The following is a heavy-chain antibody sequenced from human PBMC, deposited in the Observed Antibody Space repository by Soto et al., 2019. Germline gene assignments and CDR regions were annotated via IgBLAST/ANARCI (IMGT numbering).Heavy chain of an antibody. J-gene: IGHJ2*01. CDR2: IIDRGSF. Sequence: QVQLQQWGAGPLRPLETLSLTCGVSGGSFSGYYWAWIRQSPGKGLEWIGEIIDRGSFNYNPSLRSRVSISVGTSKNHYSLNLRSVTPADTAVYYCARESHDILTGPPWVWYFDLWGRGTLVTVSS. CDR3: ARESHDILTGPPWVWYFDL. V-gene: IGHV4-34*12. D-gene: IGHD3-9*01. CDR1: GGSFSGYY.